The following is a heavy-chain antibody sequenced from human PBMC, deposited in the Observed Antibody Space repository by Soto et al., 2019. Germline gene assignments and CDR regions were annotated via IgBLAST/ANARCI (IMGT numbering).Heavy chain of an antibody. CDR1: GFTVSSNY. D-gene: IGHD1-1*01. CDR2: IYGGSST. V-gene: IGHV3-53*01. J-gene: IGHJ4*02. Sequence: PGGSLRLSCAASGFTVSSNYMSWVRQAPGKGLEWVSVIYGGSSTYYADSVKGRFTISRDNSKSTLYLQMNSLRAEDTAVYYCARAGRLDLFDYWGQGTLVTVSS. CDR3: ARAGRLDLFDY.